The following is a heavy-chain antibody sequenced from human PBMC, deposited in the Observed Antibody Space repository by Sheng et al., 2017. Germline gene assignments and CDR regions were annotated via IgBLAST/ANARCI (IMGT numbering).Heavy chain of an antibody. D-gene: IGHD3-22*01. V-gene: IGHV3-23*04. CDR3: AKGIYYYDSSGSVDY. CDR1: GFTFGSYA. J-gene: IGHJ4*02. CDR2: ISVSAVST. Sequence: EVQLVESGGGLVQPGGSLRLSCAASGFTFGSYAMSWVRQAPGKGLEWVSAISVSAVSTYYADSVKGRFTISRDNSKNTLYLQMNSLRAEDSAVYYCAKGIYYYDSSGSVDYWGQGTLVTVSS.